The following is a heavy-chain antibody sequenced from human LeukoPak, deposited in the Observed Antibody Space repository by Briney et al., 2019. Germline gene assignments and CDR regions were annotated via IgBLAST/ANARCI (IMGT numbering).Heavy chain of an antibody. V-gene: IGHV4-34*01. CDR2: INHSGST. CDR3: ARGNYDFWSGYYTSGYYYYYMDV. CDR1: GGSFSVYY. J-gene: IGHJ6*03. D-gene: IGHD3-3*01. Sequence: PSETLSLTCAVYGGSFSVYYWSLIRQPPGKGLEWIGEINHSGSTNYNPSLKSRVTISVDTSKNQFSLKLSSVTASDTAVYYCARGNYDFWSGYYTSGYYYYYMDVWGKGTTVTVSS.